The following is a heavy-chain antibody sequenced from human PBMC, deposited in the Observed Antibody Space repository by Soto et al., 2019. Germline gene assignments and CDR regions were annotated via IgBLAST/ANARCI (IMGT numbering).Heavy chain of an antibody. V-gene: IGHV3-23*01. CDR1: GFTFSSYA. Sequence: GGSLRLSCAASGFTFSSYAMSWVRQAPGKGLEWVSAISGSGGSTYYADSVKGRFTISRDNSKNTLYLQMNSLRAEDTAVYYWAKGAPSITMVGGVITGFDYGGQGPLVTVSS. J-gene: IGHJ4*02. CDR3: AKGAPSITMVGGVITGFDY. D-gene: IGHD3-10*01. CDR2: ISGSGGST.